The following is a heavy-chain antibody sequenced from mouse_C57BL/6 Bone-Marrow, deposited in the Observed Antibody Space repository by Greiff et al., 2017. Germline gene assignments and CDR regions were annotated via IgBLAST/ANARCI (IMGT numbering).Heavy chain of an antibody. D-gene: IGHD1-1*02. CDR1: GYTFTSYW. Sequence: VQLQQPGAELVRPGSSVKLSCKASGYTFTSYWMHWVKQRPIQGLEWIGNIDPSDSETYYTQKFKDQATLTVDKSSSTDYMQLSSLTSEDSAVYYCAREDGAYWGQGTTLTVSS. J-gene: IGHJ2*01. V-gene: IGHV1-52*01. CDR2: IDPSDSET. CDR3: AREDGAY.